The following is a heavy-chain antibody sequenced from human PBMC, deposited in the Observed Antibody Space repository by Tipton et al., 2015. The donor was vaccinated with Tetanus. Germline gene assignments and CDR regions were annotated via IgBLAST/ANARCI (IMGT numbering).Heavy chain of an antibody. CDR3: ARVDDSAWGSPFDP. V-gene: IGHV4-31*03. J-gene: IGHJ5*02. Sequence: TLSLTCTVSGGSVNSDDYYWTWIRQHPGKGLDWIGYIFHTGGADYNPSLKSRATISIDTSKNQFSLKLSSVTAADTAVYYCARVDDSAWGSPFDPWGQGVLVTVSS. CDR1: GGSVNSDDYY. D-gene: IGHD3-16*01. CDR2: IFHTGGA.